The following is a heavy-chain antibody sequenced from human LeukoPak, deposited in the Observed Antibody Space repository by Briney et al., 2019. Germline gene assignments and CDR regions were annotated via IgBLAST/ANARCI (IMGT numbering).Heavy chain of an antibody. CDR3: ARSRHDILVVPSALFDL. Sequence: GGSLRLSCEGSGFTFTGYEMNWVRQVPGKGLEWVSYMSSSGDLIYYVDSVRGRFTISRDNAKNSVFLQMNNLRVEDTAIYYCARSRHDILVVPSALFDLWGLGTLVTVSS. D-gene: IGHD2-2*01. CDR2: MSSSGDLI. J-gene: IGHJ4*01. CDR1: GFTFTGYE. V-gene: IGHV3-48*03.